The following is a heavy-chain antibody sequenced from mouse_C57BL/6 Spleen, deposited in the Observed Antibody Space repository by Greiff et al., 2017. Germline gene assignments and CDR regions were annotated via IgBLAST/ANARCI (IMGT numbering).Heavy chain of an antibody. CDR3: ARDGIYYGYGGEEGYLDG. J-gene: IGHJ1*03. CDR2: IYPGDGDT. D-gene: IGHD2-2*01. V-gene: IGHV1-82*01. CDR1: GYAFSSSW. Sequence: VQLQQSGPELVKPGASVKISCKASGYAFSSSWMNWVKQRPGKGLEWIGRIYPGDGDTNYNGKFKGKATLTADKSSSTAYMQLRSLTSEDSAVYFCARDGIYYGYGGEEGYLDGWGTGTTVTVSS.